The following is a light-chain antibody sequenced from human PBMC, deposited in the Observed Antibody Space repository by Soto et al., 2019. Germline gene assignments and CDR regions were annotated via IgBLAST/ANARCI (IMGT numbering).Light chain of an antibody. CDR3: SSYTTSNTLAV. J-gene: IGLJ2*01. V-gene: IGLV2-14*01. Sequence: QSVLTQPASVSGSPGQSITISCTGTSSDIGTYNYVSWYQQHPGKAPKLIIYEVSNRPSGVSNRFSGSKSGNTASLTISGLQAEDEADYYCSSYTTSNTLAVFGGGTKLTVL. CDR2: EVS. CDR1: SSDIGTYNY.